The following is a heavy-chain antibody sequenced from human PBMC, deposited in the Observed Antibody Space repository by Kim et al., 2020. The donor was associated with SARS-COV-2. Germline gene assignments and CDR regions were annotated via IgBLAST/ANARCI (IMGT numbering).Heavy chain of an antibody. CDR1: GGSISSYY. V-gene: IGHV4-59*01. CDR2: IYYSGST. CDR3: ARVRGATTYYYYYGMDV. Sequence: SETLSLTCTVSGGSISSYYWSWIRQPPGKGLEWIGYIYYSGSTNYNPSLKSRVTISVDTSKNQFSLKLSSVTAADTAVYYCARVRGATTYYYYYGMDVWGQGTTVTVSS. D-gene: IGHD3-10*01. J-gene: IGHJ6*02.